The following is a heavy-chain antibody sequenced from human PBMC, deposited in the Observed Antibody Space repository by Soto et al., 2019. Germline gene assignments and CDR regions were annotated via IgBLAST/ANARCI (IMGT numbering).Heavy chain of an antibody. Sequence: EVQVLESGGGLVQPGESLRLSGAASGFTFINFAMSWVLQAPGKGLELVSSISGSGGTTYYADSVKGRFTISRDNSKTTLYLQLNSLRVEYTALVYCAIPRGPRCEFLGGFDYWGQGILVTVSS. CDR2: ISGSGGTT. CDR1: GFTFINFA. J-gene: IGHJ4*02. CDR3: AIPRGPRCEFLGGFDY. D-gene: IGHD2-15*01. V-gene: IGHV3-23*01.